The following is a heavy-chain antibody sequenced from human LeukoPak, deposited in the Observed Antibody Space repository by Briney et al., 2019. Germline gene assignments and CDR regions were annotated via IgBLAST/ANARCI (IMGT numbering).Heavy chain of an antibody. V-gene: IGHV4-38-2*02. J-gene: IGHJ5*02. CDR1: GYSISSSYY. CDR3: ARVYSSGWYNWFDP. Sequence: PSETLSLTCTVSGYSISSSYYWGWIRQPPGKGLEWIGSIYYSGSTYYNPSLKSRVTISVDTSKNQFSPKLSSVTAADTAVYYCARVYSSGWYNWFDPWGQGTLVTVSS. D-gene: IGHD6-19*01. CDR2: IYYSGST.